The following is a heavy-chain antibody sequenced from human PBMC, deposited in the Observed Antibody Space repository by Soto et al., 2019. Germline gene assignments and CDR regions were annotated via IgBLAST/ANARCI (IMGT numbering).Heavy chain of an antibody. J-gene: IGHJ4*02. D-gene: IGHD4-4*01. CDR1: GFTFENYA. V-gene: IGHV3-9*01. Sequence: ESGGGLVQPGRSLRLSCAAPGFTFENYAMHWVRQAPGKGLEWVSGISWHSGNIGYADSVRGRFTISRDNAKNSLYLQMNSLRPEDTALYYCAKDKVYSNYEYYFDYWGQGTLVTVSS. CDR2: ISWHSGNI. CDR3: AKDKVYSNYEYYFDY.